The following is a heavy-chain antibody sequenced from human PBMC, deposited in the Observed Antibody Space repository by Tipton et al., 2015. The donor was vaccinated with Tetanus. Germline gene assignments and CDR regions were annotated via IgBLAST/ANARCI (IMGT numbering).Heavy chain of an antibody. CDR2: IHSGGRA. V-gene: IGHV4-39*01. CDR3: VQVAGLFNSFDP. J-gene: IGHJ5*02. Sequence: GLVKPSETLSLTCAVSIGSINSGSYHWDWIRQPPGKGLEWLGGIHSGGRASYNPSLKSRLTMSLDTSKTQFSLKLISVTAADTAVYFCVQVAGLFNSFDPWGRGTLVTVSS. CDR1: IGSINSGSYH. D-gene: IGHD6-19*01.